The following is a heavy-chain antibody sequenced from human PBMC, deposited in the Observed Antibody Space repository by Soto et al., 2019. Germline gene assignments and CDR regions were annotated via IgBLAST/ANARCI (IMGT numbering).Heavy chain of an antibody. D-gene: IGHD2-21*02. V-gene: IGHV1-3*05. J-gene: IGHJ4*02. CDR2: INAGNGNT. CDR1: GYTFTSYA. Sequence: QVQLVQSGAEEKKPGASVKVSCKASGYTFTSYAMHWVRQAPGQRLEWMGWINAGNGNTKYSRKFQGRVTITRDTPASTAYMELSSLRSEDTAVYYCARSIVVVTALDYWGQGTLVTVSS. CDR3: ARSIVVVTALDY.